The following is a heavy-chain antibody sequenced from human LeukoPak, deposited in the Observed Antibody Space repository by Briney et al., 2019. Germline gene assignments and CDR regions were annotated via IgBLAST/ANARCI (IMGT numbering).Heavy chain of an antibody. D-gene: IGHD3-16*02. CDR2: ISWSSGTI. Sequence: PGGSLRLSCAASGFTFDDYAMHWVRQAPGKGLEWVSGISWSSGTIDYADSVKGRFTISRDNAKNSLYLQMNSLRAEDTAVYYCARDLRVRPNNYFDYWGQGTLVTVSS. CDR1: GFTFDDYA. J-gene: IGHJ4*02. CDR3: ARDLRVRPNNYFDY. V-gene: IGHV3-9*01.